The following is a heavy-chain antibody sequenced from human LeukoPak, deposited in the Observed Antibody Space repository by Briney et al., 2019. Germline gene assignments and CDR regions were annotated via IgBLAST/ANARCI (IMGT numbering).Heavy chain of an antibody. CDR3: ARSYRWAFDY. D-gene: IGHD1-26*01. Sequence: NPSETLSLTCTVSGGSISSYYWSWIRQPPGKGLEWIGYIYYSGSTNYNPSLKSRVTISVDTSKNQFSLKPSSVTAADTAVYYCARSYRWAFDYWGQGPMDTVSS. CDR1: GGSISSYY. V-gene: IGHV4-59*08. J-gene: IGHJ4*02. CDR2: IYYSGST.